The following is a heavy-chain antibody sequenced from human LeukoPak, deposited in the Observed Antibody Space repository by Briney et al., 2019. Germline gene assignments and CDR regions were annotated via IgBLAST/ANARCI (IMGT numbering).Heavy chain of an antibody. J-gene: IGHJ4*02. D-gene: IGHD3-3*01. Sequence: ASVKVSCKASGYTFTSYGISWVRQAPGQGLEWMGWMNPNSGNTGYAQKFQGRVTMTRNTSISTAYMELSSLRSEDTAVYYGVVNYDFWSGYSFYYWGQGTLVTVSS. CDR1: GYTFTSYG. CDR3: VVNYDFWSGYSFYY. CDR2: MNPNSGNT. V-gene: IGHV1-8*02.